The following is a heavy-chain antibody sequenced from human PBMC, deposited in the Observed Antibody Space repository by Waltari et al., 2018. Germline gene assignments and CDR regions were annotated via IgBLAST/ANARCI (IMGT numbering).Heavy chain of an antibody. J-gene: IGHJ4*02. CDR1: GGSFSGYY. Sequence: QVQLQQWGAGLLKPSETLSLTCAVYGGSFSGYYCSWIRQPPGKGLEWIGEINHSGSTNYNPSLKSRVTISVDTSKNQFSLKLSSVTAADTAVYYCARGSSSGSRFDYWGQGTLVTVSS. CDR3: ARGSSSGSRFDY. CDR2: INHSGST. V-gene: IGHV4-34*01. D-gene: IGHD6-19*01.